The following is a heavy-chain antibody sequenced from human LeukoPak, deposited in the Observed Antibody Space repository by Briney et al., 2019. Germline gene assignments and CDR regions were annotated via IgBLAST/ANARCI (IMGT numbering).Heavy chain of an antibody. CDR2: ISGSGGST. Sequence: PGGSLRLSCAASGFTFNSYEMNWVRQAPGKGLEWVSAISGSGGSTYYADSVKGRFTISRDNSKNTLYLQMNSLRAEDTAVYYCAKGVEAVALEYWGQGTLVTVSS. V-gene: IGHV3-23*01. D-gene: IGHD6-19*01. J-gene: IGHJ4*02. CDR1: GFTFNSYE. CDR3: AKGVEAVALEY.